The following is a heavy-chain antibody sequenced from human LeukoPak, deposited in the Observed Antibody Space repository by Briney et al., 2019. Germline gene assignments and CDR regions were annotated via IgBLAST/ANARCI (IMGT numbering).Heavy chain of an antibody. CDR2: TYYSGST. CDR1: GGSISSYY. Sequence: SETLSLTCTVSGGSISSYYWSWIRQPPGKGLEWIGYTYYSGSTNYNPSLTSRVTISVDTSKNQFSLKLSSVTAADTAVYYCARVEEDYDSSPIIDYWGQGTLVSVSS. D-gene: IGHD3-22*01. V-gene: IGHV4-59*01. J-gene: IGHJ4*02. CDR3: ARVEEDYDSSPIIDY.